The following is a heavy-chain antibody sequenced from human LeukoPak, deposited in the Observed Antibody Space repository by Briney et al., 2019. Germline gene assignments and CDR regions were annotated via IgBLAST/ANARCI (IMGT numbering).Heavy chain of an antibody. CDR2: IYYSGST. Sequence: PSETLSLTCTVSGGSISSYYWSWIRQPPGKGLEWIGYIYYSGSTNYNPSLKSRVTISVDTSKNQFSLKPSSVTAADTAVYYCAGPLYGSGSYSDAFDIWGQGTMVTVSS. D-gene: IGHD3-10*01. CDR1: GGSISSYY. CDR3: AGPLYGSGSYSDAFDI. J-gene: IGHJ3*02. V-gene: IGHV4-59*08.